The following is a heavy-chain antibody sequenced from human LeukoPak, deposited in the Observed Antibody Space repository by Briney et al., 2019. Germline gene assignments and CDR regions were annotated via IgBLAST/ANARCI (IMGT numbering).Heavy chain of an antibody. CDR3: VKEGEVVITHRFDS. CDR1: GFTVSSNY. D-gene: IGHD3-22*01. V-gene: IGHV3-23*01. Sequence: PGGSLRLSCAVSGFTVSSNYMSWVRQAPGKGLEWVSGISGSSSSSYYADSVKGRFTISRDYSNNTVYLQMNSLRAEDTAVYYCVKEGEVVITHRFDSWGQGALVTVSS. CDR2: ISGSSSSS. J-gene: IGHJ4*02.